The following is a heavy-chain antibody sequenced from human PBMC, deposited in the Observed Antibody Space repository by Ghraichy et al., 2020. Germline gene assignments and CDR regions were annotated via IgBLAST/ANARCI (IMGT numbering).Heavy chain of an antibody. D-gene: IGHD1-26*01. CDR1: GGSISSSSYY. CDR2: VYYSGST. Sequence: SETLSLTCTVSGGSISSSSYYWSWIRQPPGKGLEWIGSVYYSGSTYHNPSLKSRLTISVDTSKNQFSLILSSLTAADTAVYYCARHGLGGTYPYSQDGMDAWGQGTTITVSS. V-gene: IGHV4-39*01. J-gene: IGHJ6*02. CDR3: ARHGLGGTYPYSQDGMDA.